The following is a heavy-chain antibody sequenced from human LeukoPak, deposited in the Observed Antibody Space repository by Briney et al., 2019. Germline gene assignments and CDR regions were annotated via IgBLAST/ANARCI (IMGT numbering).Heavy chain of an antibody. Sequence: GGSLRLSCAASGFTFGNPWVHWVRQAPGKGLVWVSLINADGSTATYADSVKGRFTISRDNARNTLSLQMNSLTIEDTAVYYCVVVVEPPDSDGFDVWGQGTMITVSS. V-gene: IGHV3-74*01. CDR2: INADGSTA. D-gene: IGHD1-14*01. CDR3: VVVVEPPDSDGFDV. J-gene: IGHJ3*01. CDR1: GFTFGNPW.